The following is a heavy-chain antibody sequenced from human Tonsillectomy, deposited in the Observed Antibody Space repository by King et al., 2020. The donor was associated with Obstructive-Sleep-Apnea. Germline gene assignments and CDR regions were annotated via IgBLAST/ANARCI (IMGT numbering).Heavy chain of an antibody. V-gene: IGHV4-28*01. CDR3: ARSDVTGYGGVDI. D-gene: IGHD5-12*01. J-gene: IGHJ3*02. Sequence: QLQESGPGLVKPSDTLSLTCAVSGYFLSSSNWWGWFRQPPGKGLEWMGDIYYSGTTYYNPPLRSRVTLSVDTSKNQFSLKLSSVTAVDTAVYYCARSDVTGYGGVDIWGQGTMVTVSS. CDR1: GYFLSSSNW. CDR2: IYYSGTT.